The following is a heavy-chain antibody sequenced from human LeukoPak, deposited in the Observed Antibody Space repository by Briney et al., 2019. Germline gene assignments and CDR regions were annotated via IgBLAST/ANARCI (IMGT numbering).Heavy chain of an antibody. Sequence: GGSLRLSCAASGFTFTNYAIHWVRQAPGKGLEWVAFIRYDGSNKYYADSVKGRFTISRDNSKNTLYLQMNSLRAEDTAVYYCAKDRTWAVPFDYWGQGTLVTVSS. CDR3: AKDRTWAVPFDY. V-gene: IGHV3-30*02. J-gene: IGHJ4*02. CDR1: GFTFTNYA. D-gene: IGHD1-26*01. CDR2: IRYDGSNK.